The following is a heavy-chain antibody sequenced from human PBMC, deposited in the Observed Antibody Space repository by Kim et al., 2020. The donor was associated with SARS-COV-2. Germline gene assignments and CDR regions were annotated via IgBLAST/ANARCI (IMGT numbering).Heavy chain of an antibody. V-gene: IGHV4-39*07. Sequence: LKSRVTISVDTSKNQFSLKLSSVTAADTAVYYCARLNYYGSGSYSYYFDYWGQGTLVTVSS. CDR3: ARLNYYGSGSYSYYFDY. J-gene: IGHJ4*02. D-gene: IGHD3-10*01.